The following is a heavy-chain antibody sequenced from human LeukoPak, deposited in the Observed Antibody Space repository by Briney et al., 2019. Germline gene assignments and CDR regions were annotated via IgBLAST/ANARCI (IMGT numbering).Heavy chain of an antibody. CDR1: GFTFISYW. V-gene: IGHV3-7*01. CDR2: IKQDGSEK. D-gene: IGHD6-19*01. J-gene: IGHJ6*03. Sequence: GGSLRLSCAASGFTFISYWMSWVRQAPGKGLGGVATIKQDGSEKYYVDSVKGRFTISRDNAKNSLYLQMNSLRAEDTAVYYCARASISSGWYQVPAGTDYYYYYMDVWGKGTTATVSS. CDR3: ARASISSGWYQVPAGTDYYYYYMDV.